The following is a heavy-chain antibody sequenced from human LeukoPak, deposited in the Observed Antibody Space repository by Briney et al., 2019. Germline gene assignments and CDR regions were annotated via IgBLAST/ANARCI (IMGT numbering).Heavy chain of an antibody. D-gene: IGHD2-21*02. J-gene: IGHJ5*02. Sequence: ASVKVSCKASGGTFTDFAISWLRQAPGQGLEWMGRIVPILDIANYAQKFQGRVTITADKSTSTAYMELSSLRSEDTAVYCCAKTANNFNPWGQGTLVTVSS. CDR3: AKTANNFNP. CDR2: IVPILDIA. V-gene: IGHV1-69*04. CDR1: GGTFTDFA.